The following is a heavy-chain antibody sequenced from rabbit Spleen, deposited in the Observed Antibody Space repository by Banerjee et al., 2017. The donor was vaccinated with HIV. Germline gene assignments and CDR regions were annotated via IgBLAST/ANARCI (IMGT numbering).Heavy chain of an antibody. V-gene: IGHV1S45*01. Sequence: QQQLEESGGDLVKPEGSLTLTCTASGFSFSSHLYMCWVRQAPGKGLELIACIYGATGSSAWYADWAKGRFTISKTSSTTVTLQMTSLTVADTATYWCARNYVNAFDPWGQGTLVTVS. CDR1: GFSFSSHLY. D-gene: IGHD1-1*01. CDR2: IYGATGSSA. CDR3: ARNYVNAFDP. J-gene: IGHJ2*02.